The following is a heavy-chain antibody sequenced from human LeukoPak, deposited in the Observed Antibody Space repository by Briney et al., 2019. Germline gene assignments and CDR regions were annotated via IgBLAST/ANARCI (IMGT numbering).Heavy chain of an antibody. CDR3: ATNLVRPVVPAARNWFDP. D-gene: IGHD2-2*01. Sequence: ASVKVSCKVSGYTLTELSMHWVRQAPGKGLEWMGGFDPEDGETIYAQKFQGRVTMTEDTSTDTAYMELSSLSSEDTAVYYCATNLVRPVVPAARNWFDPWGQGTLVTVSS. J-gene: IGHJ5*02. V-gene: IGHV1-24*01. CDR2: FDPEDGET. CDR1: GYTLTELS.